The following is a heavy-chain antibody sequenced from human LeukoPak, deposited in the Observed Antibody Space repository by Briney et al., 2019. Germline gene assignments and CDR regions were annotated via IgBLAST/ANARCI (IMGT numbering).Heavy chain of an antibody. V-gene: IGHV3-23*01. D-gene: IGHD3-16*01. Sequence: PGGSLRLSCAASGFTFSSHDMHWVRQAPGKGLEWVSAISGSGGSTYYADSVKGRFTISRDNSKNTLYLQMNSLRAEDTAVYYCAVGAAETDFLGEGFDYWGQGTLVTVSS. CDR1: GFTFSSHD. CDR2: ISGSGGST. CDR3: AVGAAETDFLGEGFDY. J-gene: IGHJ4*02.